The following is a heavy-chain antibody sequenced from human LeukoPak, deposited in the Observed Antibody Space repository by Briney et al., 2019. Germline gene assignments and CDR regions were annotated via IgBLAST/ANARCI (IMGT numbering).Heavy chain of an antibody. CDR2: VKHTSGNT. D-gene: IGHD5-12*01. CDR3: ARVFGGHEIGF. CDR1: GYTFTTYD. J-gene: IGHJ4*02. Sequence: GASVKVSCKASGYTFTTYDINWVRQATGQGREWMGWVKHTSGNTAYAQKFLRRITLRRNTTLDTAYLEMSRLRCEATAMYYCARVFGGHEIGFWGQGPQVTVSS. V-gene: IGHV1-8*01.